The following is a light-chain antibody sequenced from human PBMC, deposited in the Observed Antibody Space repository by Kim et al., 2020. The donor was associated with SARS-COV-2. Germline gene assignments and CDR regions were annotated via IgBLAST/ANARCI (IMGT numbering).Light chain of an antibody. CDR2: GKT. V-gene: IGLV3-19*01. CDR3: NSRDSTDNHWV. J-gene: IGLJ3*02. Sequence: SSELTQDPAVSVALVQTVRITCQGDSLRKFYASWYQQKPGQAPVLVIYGKTNRPSGIPDRCSGSSSGNTASLTITGAQAEDEADYYCNSRDSTDNHWVFGGGTQLTVL. CDR1: SLRKFY.